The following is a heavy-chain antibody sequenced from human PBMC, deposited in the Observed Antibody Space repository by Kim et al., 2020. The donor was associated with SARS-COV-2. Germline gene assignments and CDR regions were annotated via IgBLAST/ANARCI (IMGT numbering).Heavy chain of an antibody. CDR2: IYYSGST. CDR1: GGSISSYY. V-gene: IGHV4-59*01. D-gene: IGHD3-22*01. CDR3: ARDGYYDSSGYRGAFDI. J-gene: IGHJ3*02. Sequence: SETLSLTCTVSGGSISSYYWSWIRQPPGKGLEWIGYIYYSGSTNYNPSLKSRVTISVDTSKNQFSLKLSSVTAADTAVYYCARDGYYDSSGYRGAFDIWG.